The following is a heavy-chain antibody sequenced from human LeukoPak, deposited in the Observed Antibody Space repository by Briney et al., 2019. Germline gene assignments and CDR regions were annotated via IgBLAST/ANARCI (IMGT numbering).Heavy chain of an antibody. CDR1: GGSINSYY. Sequence: SETLSLTCTVSGGSINSYYWSWIRQPPGKGLEWIGYIYYSGSTSFNPSLQSRVTISVDTSKNQFSLKLSSVTAADTAVYYCARGYYYDSSGYYYLHDAFDIWGQGTMVTVSS. J-gene: IGHJ3*02. D-gene: IGHD3-22*01. V-gene: IGHV4-59*01. CDR2: IYYSGST. CDR3: ARGYYYDSSGYYYLHDAFDI.